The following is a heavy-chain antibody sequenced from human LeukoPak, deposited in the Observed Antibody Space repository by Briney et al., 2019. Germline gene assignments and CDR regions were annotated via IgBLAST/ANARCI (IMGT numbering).Heavy chain of an antibody. J-gene: IGHJ5*02. CDR2: INHSGST. D-gene: IGHD6-13*01. CDR3: ASYRAAAGTGWFDP. CDR1: GGSFSGYY. V-gene: IGHV4-34*01. Sequence: PSETLSLTCAVYGGSFSGYYWSWIRQPPGKGLEWIGEINHSGSTNYNPSLKSRVTISVDTSKNQFSLKLSSVTAADTAVYYCASYRAAAGTGWFDPWGQGTLVTVSS.